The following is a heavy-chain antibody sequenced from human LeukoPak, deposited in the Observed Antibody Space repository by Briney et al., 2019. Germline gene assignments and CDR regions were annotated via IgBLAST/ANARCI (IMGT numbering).Heavy chain of an antibody. CDR1: GGTFSSYA. CDR3: ARDRGASSAWNNWFDP. V-gene: IGHV1-69*06. J-gene: IGHJ5*02. Sequence: SVKVSCKASGGTFSSYAISWVRQAPGQGLEWMGGIIPIFGTANYAQKFQGRVTITADKSTSTAYMELSSLRSEDTAVYYCARDRGASSAWNNWFDPWGQGTLVTVSS. D-gene: IGHD6-19*01. CDR2: IIPIFGTA.